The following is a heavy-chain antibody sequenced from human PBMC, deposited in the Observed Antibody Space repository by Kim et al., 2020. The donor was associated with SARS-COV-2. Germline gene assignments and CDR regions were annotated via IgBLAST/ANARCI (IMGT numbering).Heavy chain of an antibody. CDR2: ISAYNGNT. CDR1: GYTFTSYG. Sequence: ASVKVSCKASGYTFTSYGISWVRQAPGQGLEWMGWISAYNGNTNYAQKLQGRVTMTTDTSTSTAYMELRSLRSDDTAVYYCARVWYYGSGSYFVRFRKFDYWGQGTLVTVSS. J-gene: IGHJ4*02. V-gene: IGHV1-18*01. CDR3: ARVWYYGSGSYFVRFRKFDY. D-gene: IGHD3-10*01.